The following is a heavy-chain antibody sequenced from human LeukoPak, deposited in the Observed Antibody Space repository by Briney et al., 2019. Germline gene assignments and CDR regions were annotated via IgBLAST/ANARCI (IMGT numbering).Heavy chain of an antibody. CDR3: ARDYYDFWRGYYYYYMDV. CDR1: GGSISSGSYY. D-gene: IGHD3-3*01. CDR2: IYTSGST. V-gene: IGHV4-61*02. J-gene: IGHJ6*03. Sequence: SQTLSLTCTVSGGSISSGSYYWSWIRQPGGKGLEWIGRIYTSGSTNYNPSLKSRVTISVDTSKNQFSLKLSSVTAADTAVYYCARDYYDFWRGYYYYYMDVWGKGTTVTVSS.